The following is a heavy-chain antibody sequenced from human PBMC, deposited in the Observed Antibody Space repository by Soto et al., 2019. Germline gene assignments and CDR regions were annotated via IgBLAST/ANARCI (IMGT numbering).Heavy chain of an antibody. CDR2: IYHNGET. D-gene: IGHD3-10*01. V-gene: IGHV4-59*01. CDR3: ARDKGGEFLKGSGMDV. CDR1: GDSITAYY. Sequence: QMQLQESGPGLVKPSETLSLICSVSGDSITAYYLSWLRQSPGKELEWIGYIYHNGETNYNPSLKSRVTISADTSKTQFSLRPSSVTAADTGVYYCARDKGGEFLKGSGMDVWGQGTTVIVSS. J-gene: IGHJ6*02.